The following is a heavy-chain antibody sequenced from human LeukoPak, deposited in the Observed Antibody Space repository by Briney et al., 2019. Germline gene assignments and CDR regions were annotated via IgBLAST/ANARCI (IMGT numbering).Heavy chain of an antibody. CDR3: AELGVTMIGGV. CDR1: GFTFGSYE. V-gene: IGHV3-48*03. J-gene: IGHJ6*04. Sequence: GGSLRLSCAASGFTFGSYEMNWVRQAPGKGLEWVSYISSSGSAIYYADSVKGRFTISRDNAKNSLYLQMNSLRAEDTAVYYCAELGVTMIGGVWGKGTTVTISS. D-gene: IGHD3-10*02. CDR2: ISSSGSAI.